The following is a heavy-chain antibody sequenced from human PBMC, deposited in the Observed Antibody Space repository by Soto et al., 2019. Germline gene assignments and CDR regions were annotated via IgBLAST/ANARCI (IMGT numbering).Heavy chain of an antibody. D-gene: IGHD6-19*01. J-gene: IGHJ3*02. Sequence: ASVKVSCKASGYTFTGYYMHWVRQAPGQGLEWMGWINPNSGGTNYAQKFQGRVTMTRDTSISTAYMELSRLRSDDTAVYYCARDLDSSGWYAFDIWGQGTMVTVSS. V-gene: IGHV1-2*02. CDR2: INPNSGGT. CDR1: GYTFTGYY. CDR3: ARDLDSSGWYAFDI.